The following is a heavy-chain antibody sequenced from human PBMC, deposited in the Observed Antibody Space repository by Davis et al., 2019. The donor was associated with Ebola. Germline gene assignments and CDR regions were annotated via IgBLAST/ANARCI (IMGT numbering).Heavy chain of an antibody. D-gene: IGHD6-19*01. J-gene: IGHJ4*02. CDR1: GFTFSSYW. CDR3: AKDPSSSGWYDY. Sequence: GESLKISCAASGFTFSSYWMHWVRQAPGKGLEWVSAISGSGGSTYYADSVKGRFTISRDNSKNTLYLQMNSLRAEDTAVYYCAKDPSSSGWYDYWGQGILVTVSS. CDR2: ISGSGGST. V-gene: IGHV3-23*01.